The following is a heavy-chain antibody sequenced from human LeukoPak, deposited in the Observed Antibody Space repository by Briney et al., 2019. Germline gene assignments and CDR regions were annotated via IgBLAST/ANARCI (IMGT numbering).Heavy chain of an antibody. D-gene: IGHD6-6*01. CDR1: GFTFSSYA. CDR3: AKDPRYSSLSNWFDP. Sequence: GGSLRLSCAASGFTFSSYAMSWVRQAPGKGLEWVSAISGSGGSTYYADSVKGRFTISRDNSKNTLYLQMNSLRAEDTAVYYCAKDPRYSSLSNWFDPWGQGTLVTVSS. CDR2: ISGSGGST. J-gene: IGHJ5*02. V-gene: IGHV3-23*01.